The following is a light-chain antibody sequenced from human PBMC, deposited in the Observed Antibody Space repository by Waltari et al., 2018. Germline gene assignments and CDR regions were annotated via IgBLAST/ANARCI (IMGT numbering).Light chain of an antibody. J-gene: IGKJ3*01. CDR2: AAS. V-gene: IGKV1-39*01. Sequence: DIQMTQSPASLAASLGDRVTITCRPSQSVNTSLNWYQQKSGEPPKLLIPAASSFQSGVPSRFSGSGSGTDFTLTITHLQPEDVATYFCQQSHSPPFTFGPGTKV. CDR1: QSVNTS. CDR3: QQSHSPPFT.